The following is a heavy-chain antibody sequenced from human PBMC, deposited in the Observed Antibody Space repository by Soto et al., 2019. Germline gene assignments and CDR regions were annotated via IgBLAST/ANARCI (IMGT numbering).Heavy chain of an antibody. V-gene: IGHV3-23*01. CDR3: AKALRYFDRLLRPWNSMDV. CDR1: GFTSSNYA. Sequence: PGGSLRLSCAASGFTSSNYAMSWVRQAPGKXLEWVSTISGSGDSTYYTDSVKGRFTISRDNSRNTLYLQMNSLRAEDTAVYYCAKALRYFDRLLRPWNSMDVWGQGTTVTVSS. J-gene: IGHJ6*02. D-gene: IGHD3-9*01. CDR2: ISGSGDST.